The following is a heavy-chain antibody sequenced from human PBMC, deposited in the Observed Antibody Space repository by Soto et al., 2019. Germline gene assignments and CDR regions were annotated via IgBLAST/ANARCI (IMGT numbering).Heavy chain of an antibody. CDR1: GYTFTSYY. J-gene: IGHJ6*02. V-gene: IGHV1-46*01. CDR3: ARSTTVTAYYYYYYGMDV. CDR2: INPSGGST. Sequence: ASVKVSCTASGYTFTSYYMHWVRQAPGQGLEWMGIINPSGGSTSYAQKFQGRVTMTRDTSTSTVYMELSSLRSEDTAVYYCARSTTVTAYYYYYYGMDVWGQGTTVTVSS. D-gene: IGHD4-17*01.